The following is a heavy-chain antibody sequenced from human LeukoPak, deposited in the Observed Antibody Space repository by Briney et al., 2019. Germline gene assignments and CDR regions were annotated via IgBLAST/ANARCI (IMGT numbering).Heavy chain of an antibody. D-gene: IGHD3-10*01. V-gene: IGHV5-10-1*01. CDR2: IDPSDSYT. Sequence: RGGPLEISCQGSGSRFSTYWINWARMLPGKGLEWMGRIDPSDSYTKYSPSSQGHVTISVDKSISTAYLQWTSLKASDTAMYYCARRVRGVVHLDAFDIWGQGTMVTVSS. CDR1: GSRFSTYW. J-gene: IGHJ3*02. CDR3: ARRVRGVVHLDAFDI.